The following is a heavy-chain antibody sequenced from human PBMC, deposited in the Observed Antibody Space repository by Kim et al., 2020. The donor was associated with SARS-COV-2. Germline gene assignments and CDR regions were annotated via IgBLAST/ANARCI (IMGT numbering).Heavy chain of an antibody. J-gene: IGHJ3*02. V-gene: IGHV3-23*01. D-gene: IGHD6-19*01. CDR3: AKDCIAVAGFPSCRLAFDI. Sequence: GRFTISRDNSKNTLYLQMNSLRAEDTAVYYCAKDCIAVAGFPSCRLAFDIWGQGTMVTVSS.